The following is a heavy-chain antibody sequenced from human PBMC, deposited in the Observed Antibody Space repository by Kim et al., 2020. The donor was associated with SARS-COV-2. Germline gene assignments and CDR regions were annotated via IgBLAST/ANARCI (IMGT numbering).Heavy chain of an antibody. CDR2: IIPIFGTV. J-gene: IGHJ4*02. V-gene: IGHV1-69*01. CDR3: ARVRYYGSGNFDY. D-gene: IGHD3-10*01. Sequence: PGQGLEWMGGIIPIFGTVRYAQKFQGRVTITADESTSTAYMDLSSLRSEDTAVYYCARVRYYGSGNFDYWGQGTLVTVSS.